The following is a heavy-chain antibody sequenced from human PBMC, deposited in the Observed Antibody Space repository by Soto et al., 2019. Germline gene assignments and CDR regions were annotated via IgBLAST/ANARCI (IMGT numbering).Heavy chain of an antibody. CDR3: ARSRDYHYGMDF. Sequence: SETLSLTCTVSGGSISTYYWSWIRQPPGKGLEWIGYIYYSGSTNYNPSLRSRITISVDTSKNQFSLKLSSVTTADTAVYFCARSRDYHYGMDFWGQGTTVPVSS. J-gene: IGHJ6*02. CDR1: GGSISTYY. CDR2: IYYSGST. V-gene: IGHV4-59*01.